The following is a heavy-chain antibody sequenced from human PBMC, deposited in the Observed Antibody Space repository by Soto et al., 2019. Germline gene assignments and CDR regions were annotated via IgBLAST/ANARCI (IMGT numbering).Heavy chain of an antibody. CDR2: IYATGAT. V-gene: IGHV4-4*07. J-gene: IGHJ5*02. CDR1: GASISGFY. Sequence: SETLSLTCTVSGASISGFYWSWIRKSARKGLEWIGRIYATGATDYNPSLKSRVMMSVDTSKKQFSLKLRSVTAADTAVYYCVRDGTKTLRDWFDPWGQGISVTVSS. D-gene: IGHD1-1*01. CDR3: VRDGTKTLRDWFDP.